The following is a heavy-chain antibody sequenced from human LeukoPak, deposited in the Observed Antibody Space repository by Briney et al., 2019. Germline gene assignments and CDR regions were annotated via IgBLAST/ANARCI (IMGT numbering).Heavy chain of an antibody. V-gene: IGHV3-73*01. CDR1: GFTFSGSD. CDR3: TTYRSGHY. D-gene: IGHD6-19*01. J-gene: IGHJ4*02. Sequence: GGSLKLSCAASGFTFSGSDMHWVRQASGEGLEWVGRITTKASNYATAYAASVKGRFTISRDDSENTAYLQMNSLKTEDTAVYYCTTYRSGHYWGQGTLVTVSS. CDR2: ITTKASNYAT.